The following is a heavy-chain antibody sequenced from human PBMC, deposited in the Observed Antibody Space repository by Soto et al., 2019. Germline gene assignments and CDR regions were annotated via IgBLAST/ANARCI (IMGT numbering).Heavy chain of an antibody. CDR1: GFTFSTYG. J-gene: IGHJ4*02. Sequence: QVQLVESGGGVVQPGRSLRLSCAASGFTFSTYGMHWVRQAPGKGLEWVALIWYDGSNEHYTDSVNGRFTISRDNTDNALYLQMNGLRAEDTAVYYCARGGLWFGELSGLIASWGQGGLVTVTS. V-gene: IGHV3-33*01. CDR2: IWYDGSNE. CDR3: ARGGLWFGELSGLIAS. D-gene: IGHD3-10*01.